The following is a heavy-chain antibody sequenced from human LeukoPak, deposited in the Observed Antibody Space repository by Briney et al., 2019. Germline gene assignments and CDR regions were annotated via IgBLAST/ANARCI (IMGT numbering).Heavy chain of an antibody. D-gene: IGHD5-12*01. J-gene: IGHJ3*02. CDR1: GYTFTSYY. Sequence: ASVKVSCKASGYTFTSYYMHWVRQAPGQGLEWMGIINPSGGSTSYAQKFQGRVTMTRDMSTSTVYMELSSLRSEDTAVYYCASGDVEATIPGAFDIWGQGTMVTVSS. CDR3: ASGDVEATIPGAFDI. V-gene: IGHV1-46*01. CDR2: INPSGGST.